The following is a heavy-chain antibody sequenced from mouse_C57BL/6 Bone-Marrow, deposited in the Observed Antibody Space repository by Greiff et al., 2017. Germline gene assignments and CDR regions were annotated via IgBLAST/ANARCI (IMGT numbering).Heavy chain of an antibody. CDR1: GYTFTSYG. J-gene: IGHJ3*01. V-gene: IGHV1-81*01. D-gene: IGHD2-1*01. CDR3: ASEAVYYGNPAWFAY. Sequence: QVQLQQSGAELARPGASVKLSCKASGYTFTSYGISWVKQRTGQGLEWIGEIYPRSGNTYYNEKFKGKATLTADKSSSTAYMELRSLTSEDSAVYFCASEAVYYGNPAWFAYWGQGTLVTVSA. CDR2: IYPRSGNT.